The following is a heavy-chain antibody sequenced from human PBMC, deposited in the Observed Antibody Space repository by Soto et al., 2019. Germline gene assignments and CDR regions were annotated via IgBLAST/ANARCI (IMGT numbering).Heavy chain of an antibody. CDR2: IYYSGST. Sequence: PSDTLSLTCTVSGGSISSAGYSWTWIRQHPGKGLEWIGYIYYSGSTYYNPSLKSRVTISVDTSKNQFSLNLSSVTAADTAVYYCARQVGATHYYGMDVWSQGTTVTVSS. CDR1: GGSISSAGYS. CDR3: ARQVGATHYYGMDV. J-gene: IGHJ6*02. D-gene: IGHD1-26*01. V-gene: IGHV4-31*03.